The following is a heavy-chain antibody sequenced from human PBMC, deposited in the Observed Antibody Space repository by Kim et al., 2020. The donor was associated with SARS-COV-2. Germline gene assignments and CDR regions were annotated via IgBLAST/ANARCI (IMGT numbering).Heavy chain of an antibody. J-gene: IGHJ2*01. V-gene: IGHV4-39*01. CDR3: ARHVRNWYFDL. CDR1: GGSITSSSYY. CDR2: IYYSGSA. Sequence: SETLSLTCTVSGGSITSSSYYWAWIRQPPGKGLECIGNIYYSGSAYYNPSLKSRVTISVDTSKNQFSLKLTSVTAADTALYYCARHVRNWYFDLWCRGT.